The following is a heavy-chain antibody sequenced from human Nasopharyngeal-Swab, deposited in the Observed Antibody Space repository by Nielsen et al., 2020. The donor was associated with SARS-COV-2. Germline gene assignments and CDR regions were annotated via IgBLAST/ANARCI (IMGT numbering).Heavy chain of an antibody. Sequence: ASVQVSCKASGYTFTSYGISWVRQAPGQGLEWMGWISAYNGNTNYAQKLQGRVTMTTDTSTSTAYMELRSLRSDDTAVYYCARSLGNSGYYYMDVWGKGTTVTVSS. J-gene: IGHJ6*03. CDR2: ISAYNGNT. CDR3: ARSLGNSGYYYMDV. V-gene: IGHV1-18*01. D-gene: IGHD1-26*01. CDR1: GYTFTSYG.